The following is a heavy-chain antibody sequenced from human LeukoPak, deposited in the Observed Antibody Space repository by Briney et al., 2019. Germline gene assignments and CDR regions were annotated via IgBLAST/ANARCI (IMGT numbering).Heavy chain of an antibody. D-gene: IGHD6-13*01. CDR1: GGSFSGYY. CDR3: ARGRSSSSWYFGPPFDY. CDR2: INHSGST. Sequence: PSETLSLTCAVYGGSFSGYYWSWIRQPPGKGLEWIGEINHSGSTNYNPSLKSRVTISVDTSKNQFSLKLSSVTAADTAVYCCARGRSSSSWYFGPPFDYWGQGTLVTVSS. V-gene: IGHV4-34*01. J-gene: IGHJ4*02.